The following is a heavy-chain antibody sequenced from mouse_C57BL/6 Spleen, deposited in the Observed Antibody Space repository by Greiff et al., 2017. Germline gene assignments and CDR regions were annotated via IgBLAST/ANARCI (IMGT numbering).Heavy chain of an antibody. CDR2: IDPSDSYT. V-gene: IGHV1-50*01. J-gene: IGHJ4*01. Sequence: QVQLQQPGAELVKPGASVKLSCKASGYTFTSYWMQWVKQRPGQGLEWIGEIDPSDSYTNYNQKFKGTATLTVDTSASTAYLQLSSLTSEDSAVYDCAREGGYSPYARDYGGQGTSGTVSS. CDR3: AREGGYSPYARDY. D-gene: IGHD3-1*01. CDR1: GYTFTSYW.